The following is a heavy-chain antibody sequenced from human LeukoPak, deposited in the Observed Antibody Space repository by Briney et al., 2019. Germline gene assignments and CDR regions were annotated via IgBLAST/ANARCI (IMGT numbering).Heavy chain of an antibody. CDR3: ATNGLHFWSGYYDY. J-gene: IGHJ4*02. CDR1: GFTFSNAW. CDR2: IKQDGSEK. Sequence: PGGSLRLSCAASGFTFSNAWMSWVRQAPGKGLEWVANIKQDGSEKYYVDSVKGRFTISRDNAKNSLYLQMNSLRAEDTAVYYCATNGLHFWSGYYDYWGQGTLVTVSS. V-gene: IGHV3-7*01. D-gene: IGHD3-3*02.